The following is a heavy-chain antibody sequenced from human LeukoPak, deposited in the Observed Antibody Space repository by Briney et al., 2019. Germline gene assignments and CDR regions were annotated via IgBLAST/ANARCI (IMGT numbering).Heavy chain of an antibody. J-gene: IGHJ3*02. CDR2: ISYDGSNK. CDR3: ATTVPGPFDI. Sequence: PGGSLRLSCAASGFTFSSYGMHWVRQAPGKRLEWVAVISYDGSNKYYADSVKGRFTISRDNSKNTLYLQMNSLRAEDTAVYYCATTVPGPFDIWGQGTMVTVSS. D-gene: IGHD4-17*01. V-gene: IGHV3-30*03. CDR1: GFTFSSYG.